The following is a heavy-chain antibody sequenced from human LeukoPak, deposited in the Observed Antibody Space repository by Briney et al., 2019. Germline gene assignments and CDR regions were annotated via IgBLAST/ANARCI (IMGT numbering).Heavy chain of an antibody. Sequence: RGSLRLSCAASGFTFSSYGMHWARQAPGKGLEWVAVIRYVGSDKYYADSVKGRFTISRDNSQNTMYLQMNSLRAEDTAVYYCARENDYALDYWGQGTLVTVSS. CDR1: GFTFSSYG. D-gene: IGHD4-17*01. J-gene: IGHJ4*02. CDR3: ARENDYALDY. V-gene: IGHV3-30*12. CDR2: IRYVGSDK.